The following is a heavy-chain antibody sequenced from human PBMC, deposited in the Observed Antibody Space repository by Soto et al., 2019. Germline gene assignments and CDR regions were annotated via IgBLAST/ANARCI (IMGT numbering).Heavy chain of an antibody. Sequence: QITLKESGPTLVKPTQTLTLTCTFSGFSLTTSGVSVAWIRQSPGKALEWLALIYWDDGKRYSPSLKSRLSITKDTSKKQVVITMTNMDPLDTGTYYCARFVGYCDYWGQGTLVTVSS. CDR1: GFSLTTSGVS. CDR3: ARFVGYCDY. V-gene: IGHV2-5*02. J-gene: IGHJ4*02. D-gene: IGHD3-10*01. CDR2: IYWDDGK.